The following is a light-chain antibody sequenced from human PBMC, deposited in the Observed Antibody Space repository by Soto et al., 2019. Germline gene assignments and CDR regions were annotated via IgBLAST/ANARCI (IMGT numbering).Light chain of an antibody. V-gene: IGLV4-69*01. J-gene: IGLJ2*01. Sequence: QLVLTQPPSASASLGASVKLTCTLSSGHSSYAIAWHQKQPDKGPRYLMDLKNDGSHTKGGGVPDRFSGSSSGAERFLIISSLQSEDDADYYCQTWGTGFQVFGGGTKLTVL. CDR1: SGHSSYA. CDR2: LKNDGSH. CDR3: QTWGTGFQV.